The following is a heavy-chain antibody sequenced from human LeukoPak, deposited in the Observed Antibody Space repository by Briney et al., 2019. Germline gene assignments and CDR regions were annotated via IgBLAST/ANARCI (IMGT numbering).Heavy chain of an antibody. Sequence: SETLSLTCTVSGGSISDYSWSWIRQPPGKGLEWIGNIYYSGSANHNPSLKSRVTISRDTSKNQFSLKLTSVTTADTAVYYCAKEYSSSWYRIRGFDYWGQGTLVTVSS. CDR3: AKEYSSSWYRIRGFDY. D-gene: IGHD6-13*01. V-gene: IGHV4-59*01. CDR2: IYYSGSA. J-gene: IGHJ4*02. CDR1: GGSISDYS.